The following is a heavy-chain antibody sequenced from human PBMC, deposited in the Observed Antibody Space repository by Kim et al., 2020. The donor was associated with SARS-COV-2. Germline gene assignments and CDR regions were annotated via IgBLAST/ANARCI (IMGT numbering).Heavy chain of an antibody. J-gene: IGHJ6*02. CDR3: NRGLGIAAAEGYGMDG. D-gene: IGHD6-13*01. CDR1: GCTFGDYA. CDR2: IRSKADVGRT. Sequence: GGSLRLSCTASGCTFGDYAMSWVRQGPGKGLEWVGLIRSKADVGRTEYAASVKGRFTISRDDSKSIAYLQMKSLKTVDTAVYYCNRGLGIAAAEGYGMDGSGPWTTFTVS. V-gene: IGHV3-49*04.